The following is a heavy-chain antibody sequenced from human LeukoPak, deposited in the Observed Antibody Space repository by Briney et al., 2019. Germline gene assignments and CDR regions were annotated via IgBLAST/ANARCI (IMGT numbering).Heavy chain of an antibody. CDR2: ISGGGGRT. Sequence: GGTLRLSCAASGFTFSSYGMSWVRQAPGKGLEWVSAISGGGGRTYYADSVKGRFTISRDNSKNTLYRQMNGRRAEDTAVYYCAKAGRGGAITMVRGVKGDYYSMDVWGKGTTVTISS. J-gene: IGHJ6*03. CDR1: GFTFSSYG. CDR3: AKAGRGGAITMVRGVKGDYYSMDV. D-gene: IGHD3-10*01. V-gene: IGHV3-23*01.